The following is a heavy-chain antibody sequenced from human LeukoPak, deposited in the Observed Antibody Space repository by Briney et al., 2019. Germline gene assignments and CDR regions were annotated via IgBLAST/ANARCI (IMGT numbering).Heavy chain of an antibody. D-gene: IGHD3-22*01. V-gene: IGHV3-74*01. J-gene: IGHJ3*02. CDR2: INSDGINT. CDR1: GFTFSNYW. Sequence: GGSLRLSCAASGFTFSNYWMHWVRQAPGKGLVWVSRINSDGINTSYADSVKGRFTISRDNAKNSLYLQMNSLRAEDTAVYYCARDSPNSGYDAFDIWGQGTMVTVSS. CDR3: ARDSPNSGYDAFDI.